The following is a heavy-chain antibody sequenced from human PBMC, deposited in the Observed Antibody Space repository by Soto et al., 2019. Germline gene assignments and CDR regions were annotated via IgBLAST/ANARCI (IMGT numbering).Heavy chain of an antibody. Sequence: QVQLVQSGAEVKKPGASVKVSCKASGYTFTSYGISWVRQAPGQGLEWLGWISAYDGNTNYAQILQGRVSMTTDTSTSTAYMELRSLRSDDTAVYYCARGGYYDSSGARNYYYYGMNVWGHGTTVTVSS. CDR1: GYTFTSYG. CDR2: ISAYDGNT. V-gene: IGHV1-18*01. J-gene: IGHJ6*02. CDR3: ARGGYYDSSGARNYYYYGMNV. D-gene: IGHD3-22*01.